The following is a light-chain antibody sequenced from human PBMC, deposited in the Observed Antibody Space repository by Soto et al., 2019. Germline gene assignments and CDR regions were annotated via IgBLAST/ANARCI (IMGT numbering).Light chain of an antibody. CDR3: QESYSTPYS. V-gene: IGKV1-39*01. CDR2: AAS. J-gene: IGKJ2*03. Sequence: DIQMTQSPSSLSASVGDRVTITCRASQSVSSYLNWYQQKPGMAPKLLIYAASDLQSGVPSRFSGSGSGTEFTLTISSLQPEDFATYYCQESYSTPYSFGQGTKLGI. CDR1: QSVSSY.